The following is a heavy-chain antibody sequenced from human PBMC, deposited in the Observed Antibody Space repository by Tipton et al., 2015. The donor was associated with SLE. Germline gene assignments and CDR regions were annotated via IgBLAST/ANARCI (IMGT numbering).Heavy chain of an antibody. CDR2: IRYDGSNK. D-gene: IGHD4-17*01. CDR3: AKDPRTQYGDYLSQH. J-gene: IGHJ1*01. CDR1: GFTFSSYG. V-gene: IGHV3-30*02. Sequence: SLRLSCAASGFTFSSYGMHWVRQAPGKGLEWVAFIRYDGSNKYYADSVKGRFTISRDNSKNTLYLQMNSLRAEDTAVYYCAKDPRTQYGDYLSQHWGQGTLVTVSS.